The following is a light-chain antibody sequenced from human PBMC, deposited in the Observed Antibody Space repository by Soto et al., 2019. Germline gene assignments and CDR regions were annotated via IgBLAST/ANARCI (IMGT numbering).Light chain of an antibody. Sequence: QSALTPPASVSGSPGQSINISCTVTSIAVGRSYYVSWYEQNPVKATQLIIYAVSNRPSGVSNRFSASKSGNTASLFISGLQAEDEADYYCSSYTSDSSYVFGSGTKVTVL. V-gene: IGLV2-14*01. CDR3: SSYTSDSSYV. J-gene: IGLJ1*01. CDR2: AVS. CDR1: SIAVGRSYY.